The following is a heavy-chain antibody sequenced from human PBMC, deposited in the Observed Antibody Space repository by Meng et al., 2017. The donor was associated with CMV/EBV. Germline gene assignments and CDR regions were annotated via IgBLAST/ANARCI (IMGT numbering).Heavy chain of an antibody. Sequence: ASVKVSCKASGYTFTSYDINWVRQATGQGLEWMGWMNPNSGNTGYAQKFQGRVTITRNTSISTAYMELSSLRSEDTAVYYCARLYSRSSQDYYGMDVWGQGTTVTVSS. D-gene: IGHD6-6*01. CDR1: GYTFTSYD. CDR3: ARLYSRSSQDYYGMDV. CDR2: MNPNSGNT. J-gene: IGHJ6*02. V-gene: IGHV1-8*03.